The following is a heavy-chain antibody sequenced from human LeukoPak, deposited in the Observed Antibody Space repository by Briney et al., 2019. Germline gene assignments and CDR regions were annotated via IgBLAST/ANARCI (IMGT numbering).Heavy chain of an antibody. CDR3: AKDAPYYDFWSGYLY. CDR2: ISGSGGST. V-gene: IGHV3-23*01. Sequence: QTGGSLRLSRAASGFTFSSYAMSWVRQATGKGLEWVSAISGSGGSTYYAESVKGGFTISRDNSKNTLYLQMNSLRAEDTAVYYCAKDAPYYDFWSGYLYWGQGTLVTVSS. J-gene: IGHJ4*02. CDR1: GFTFSSYA. D-gene: IGHD3-3*01.